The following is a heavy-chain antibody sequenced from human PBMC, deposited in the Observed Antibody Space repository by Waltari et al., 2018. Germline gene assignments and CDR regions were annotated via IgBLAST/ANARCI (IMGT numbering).Heavy chain of an antibody. CDR2: ISSNTKFM. CDR3: ARIGLREFFGETH. V-gene: IGHV3-21*05. CDR1: GSPFDSYS. D-gene: IGHD3-10*01. Sequence: GQLVESGGGLAKPGGSLRPSCAASGSPFDSYSMNWVRQAPGKGLEWVAYISSNTKFMHYADSVKGRFTISRDNAKNILYLQMNSLRGDDTAVYYCARIGLREFFGETHWGLGTLVSVSS. J-gene: IGHJ3*01.